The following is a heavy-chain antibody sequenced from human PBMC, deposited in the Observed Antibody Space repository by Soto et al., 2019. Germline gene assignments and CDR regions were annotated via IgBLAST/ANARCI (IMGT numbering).Heavy chain of an antibody. CDR3: AIGTRVQGVLNWFDP. CDR2: INHRGST. Sequence: QVQLQQWGAGLLKPSETLSLTCAVYGGSFSGYYWSWIRQPPGKGLEWIGEINHRGSTNYNPSLKSRVTISVDTSKNQFSLKLSSVTAADTAVYYCAIGTRVQGVLNWFDPWGQGTLVTVSS. V-gene: IGHV4-34*01. D-gene: IGHD3-10*01. J-gene: IGHJ5*02. CDR1: GGSFSGYY.